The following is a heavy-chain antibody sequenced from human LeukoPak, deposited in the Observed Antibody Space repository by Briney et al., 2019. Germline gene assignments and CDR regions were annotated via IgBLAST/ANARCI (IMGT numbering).Heavy chain of an antibody. CDR3: ARVFTSAPGDDY. CDR1: GLIFSDYN. J-gene: IGHJ4*02. D-gene: IGHD6-13*01. Sequence: GGSLRLSCAASGLIFSDYNMNWVRQAPGKGLEWVSYISSRSSTIYYAESVKGRFTISRDNAKNSLYLQMNSLRDEDTAVYYCARVFTSAPGDDYWGLGTLVTVSS. CDR2: ISSRSSTI. V-gene: IGHV3-48*02.